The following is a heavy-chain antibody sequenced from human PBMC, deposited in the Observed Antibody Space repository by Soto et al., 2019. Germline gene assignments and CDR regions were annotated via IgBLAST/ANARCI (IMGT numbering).Heavy chain of an antibody. CDR3: AREYSSTEGAYNWFDP. Sequence: SGTLSLTCTVSGGSISSGDYYWSWIRQPPGKGLEWIGYIYYSGSTYYNPSLKSRVTISVDTSKNQFSLKLSSVTAADTAVYYCAREYSSTEGAYNWFDPSGQAPLVTLSS. V-gene: IGHV4-30-4*01. D-gene: IGHD6-13*01. CDR1: GGSISSGDYY. J-gene: IGHJ5*02. CDR2: IYYSGST.